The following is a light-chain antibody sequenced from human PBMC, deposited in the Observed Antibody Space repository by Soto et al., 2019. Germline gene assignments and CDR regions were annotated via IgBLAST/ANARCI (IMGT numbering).Light chain of an antibody. Sequence: QSVLTQPPSAAGTPGQRVSISCSGTNSNIGRNPVMWYQQMPGTAPRLIIYNIRQRPSGVPDRFSGSQSGTSASLAISGLQSEDESDYFCSTWDDSLNDVVFGGGTKVTVL. CDR2: NIR. V-gene: IGLV1-44*01. CDR1: NSNIGRNP. J-gene: IGLJ2*01. CDR3: STWDDSLNDVV.